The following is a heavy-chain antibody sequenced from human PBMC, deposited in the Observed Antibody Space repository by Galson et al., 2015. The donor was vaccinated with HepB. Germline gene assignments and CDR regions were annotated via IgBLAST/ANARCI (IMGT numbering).Heavy chain of an antibody. CDR1: GDSVSSNRAA. CDR2: TYYRSRWYN. Sequence: CAISGDSVSSNRAAWNWIRQSPSRGLEWLGRTYYRSRWYNDYAVSVKSRITINPDTSKNQVSLQLNSMTPEDTAVYYCARDQGIVGYRSGWSDAFDIWGQGTMVTVSS. D-gene: IGHD6-19*01. V-gene: IGHV6-1*01. J-gene: IGHJ3*02. CDR3: ARDQGIVGYRSGWSDAFDI.